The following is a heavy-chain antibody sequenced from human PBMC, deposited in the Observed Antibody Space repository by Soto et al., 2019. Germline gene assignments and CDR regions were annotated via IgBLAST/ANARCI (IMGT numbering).Heavy chain of an antibody. Sequence: TGGSLRLSCAASGFTFSSYARSWVRQAPGKGLEWVSAISGSGGSTYYADSVKGRFTISRDNSNNTLYLQMNSLRAEDTAVYYCAKDGSITMIVVVIPPYFDYWGQGTLVTVSS. CDR2: ISGSGGST. V-gene: IGHV3-23*01. CDR1: GFTFSSYA. D-gene: IGHD3-22*01. J-gene: IGHJ4*02. CDR3: AKDGSITMIVVVIPPYFDY.